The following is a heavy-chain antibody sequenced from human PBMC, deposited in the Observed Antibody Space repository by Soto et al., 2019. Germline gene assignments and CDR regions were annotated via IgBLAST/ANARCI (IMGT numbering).Heavy chain of an antibody. CDR2: IYYTGST. CDR3: ARAGRDGYNGLLDY. J-gene: IGHJ4*02. Sequence: SETLSLTCTASGGSISGYYWNWIRQPPGKGLEWIGYIYYTGSTNSNPPLKSRVTISVDTSKNQFSLKLRSVTAADTAVYYCARAGRDGYNGLLDYWGQGTLVTVSS. CDR1: GGSISGYY. D-gene: IGHD5-12*01. V-gene: IGHV4-59*01.